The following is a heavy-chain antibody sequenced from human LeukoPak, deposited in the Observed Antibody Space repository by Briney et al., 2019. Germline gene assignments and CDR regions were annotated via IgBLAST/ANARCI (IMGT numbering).Heavy chain of an antibody. CDR1: GFTFDDYA. J-gene: IGHJ1*01. V-gene: IGHV3-43*02. CDR2: ISGDGGTT. CDR3: AKDIGAYSYGSI. D-gene: IGHD5-18*01. Sequence: DGSLRLSCAASGFTFDDYAMHWVRQAPGKGLEWVSLISGDGGTTYYADSVKARFTISRDNSKNSLYLQMNSLRTEDSALYYCAKDIGAYSYGSIWGQGTLVTVSS.